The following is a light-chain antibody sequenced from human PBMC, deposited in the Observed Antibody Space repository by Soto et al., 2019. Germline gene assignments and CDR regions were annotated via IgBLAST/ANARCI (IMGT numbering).Light chain of an antibody. J-gene: IGLJ2*01. CDR2: SHN. V-gene: IGLV1-44*01. Sequence: QSVLTQPPSASGSPGQRVTISCSGSSSNIGSNTVNWYQQLPGTAPRLLIYSHNQRPSGVPDRFSGSKSGTSASLAISGLQSEDEADYYCAAWDDNLSGLIFGGGTKLTVL. CDR1: SSNIGSNT. CDR3: AAWDDNLSGLI.